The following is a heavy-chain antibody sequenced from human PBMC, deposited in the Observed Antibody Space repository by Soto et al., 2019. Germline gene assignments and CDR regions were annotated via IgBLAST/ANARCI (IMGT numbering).Heavy chain of an antibody. CDR3: ASNGRYSGYDYDYYYYYYMDV. CDR1: GGSFSSGSYS. D-gene: IGHD5-12*01. V-gene: IGHV4-31*03. CDR2: IYDSGST. Sequence: PSETLSLTCTVSGGSFSSGSYSWSWIRQLPGRGLEWMGYIYDSGSTFYRPSLKSRVTISVDTSKNQFSLELSSVTAADTAVYYCASNGRYSGYDYDYYYYYYMDVWGKGTTVTVSS. J-gene: IGHJ6*03.